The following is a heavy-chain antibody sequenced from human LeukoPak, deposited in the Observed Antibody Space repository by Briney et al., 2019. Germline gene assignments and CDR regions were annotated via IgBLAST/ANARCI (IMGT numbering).Heavy chain of an antibody. CDR3: ARAEPVDYYGSGSSFGWFDP. D-gene: IGHD3-10*01. J-gene: IGHJ5*02. CDR1: GYTFTSYG. V-gene: IGHV1-18*01. Sequence: GASVKVSCKASGYTFTSYGISWVRQAPGRGLEWMGWISAYNGNTNYAQKFQGRVTMTRDTSTSTVYMELSSLRSEDTAVYYCARAEPVDYYGSGSSFGWFDPWGQGTLVTVSS. CDR2: ISAYNGNT.